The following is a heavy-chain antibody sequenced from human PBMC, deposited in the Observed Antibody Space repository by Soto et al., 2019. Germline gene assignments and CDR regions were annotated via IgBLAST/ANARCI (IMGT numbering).Heavy chain of an antibody. V-gene: IGHV1-8*02. Sequence: ASVKVSCKASGYTFTNNDVSWVRQATGQGLEWMGWMNPGSGDTGYAQKFQGRVTMTRDISIATAYMELNSLTSEDTAIYYCAKMESFGSLNWFDPWGQGTLVTVSS. CDR3: AKMESFGSLNWFDP. J-gene: IGHJ5*02. D-gene: IGHD5-18*01. CDR2: MNPGSGDT. CDR1: GYTFTNND.